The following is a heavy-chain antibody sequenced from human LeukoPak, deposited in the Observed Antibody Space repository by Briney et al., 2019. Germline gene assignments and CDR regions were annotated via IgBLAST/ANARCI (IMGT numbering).Heavy chain of an antibody. CDR3: ARDRGGDYYYYYGMDV. D-gene: IGHD2-15*01. CDR1: GFAFSSYA. Sequence: GRSLRLSCAASGFAFSSYAMHWVRQAPGKGLEWVAVISYDGSNKYYADSVKGRFTISRDNSKNTLYLQMNSLRAEDTAVYYCARDRGGDYYYYYGMDVWGQGTTVTVSS. J-gene: IGHJ6*02. V-gene: IGHV3-30-3*01. CDR2: ISYDGSNK.